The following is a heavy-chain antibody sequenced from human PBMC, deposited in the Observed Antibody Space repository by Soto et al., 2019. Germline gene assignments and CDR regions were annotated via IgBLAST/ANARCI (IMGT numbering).Heavy chain of an antibody. CDR1: GYSFTSYW. Sequence: EVQLVQSGAEVKKPGESLKISCKGSGYSFTSYWIGWVRQMPGKGLEWMGIIYPGDSDTRYSPSFQGQVTISADKSISTAYLQWSSLKASDTATYYCARRAAARPKDEYYYYGMDVWGQGTTVTVSS. D-gene: IGHD6-13*01. V-gene: IGHV5-51*01. CDR3: ARRAAARPKDEYYYYGMDV. CDR2: IYPGDSDT. J-gene: IGHJ6*02.